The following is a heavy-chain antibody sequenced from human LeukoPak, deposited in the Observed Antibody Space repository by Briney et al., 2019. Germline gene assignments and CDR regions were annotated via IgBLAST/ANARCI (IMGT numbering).Heavy chain of an antibody. CDR2: IHHSGST. Sequence: SETLSLTCTVSGGSISSGGYYWSWIRQPPGKGLEWIGYIHHSGSTYYNPSLKSRVTISVDRSKNQFSLKLSSVTAADTAVYYCARLTIFGHYFDYWGQGTLVTVSS. V-gene: IGHV4-30-2*01. CDR3: ARLTIFGHYFDY. D-gene: IGHD3-3*01. CDR1: GGSISSGGYY. J-gene: IGHJ4*02.